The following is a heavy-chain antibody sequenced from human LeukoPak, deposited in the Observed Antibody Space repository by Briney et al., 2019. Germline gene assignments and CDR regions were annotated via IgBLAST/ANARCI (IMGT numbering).Heavy chain of an antibody. D-gene: IGHD2-15*01. J-gene: IGHJ4*02. V-gene: IGHV1-2*02. Sequence: ASVTVSCKASGYTFTGYYMHWVRQAPGQGLEGMGWINPNSGGTNYAQKFQGRVTMTRDTSISTAYMELSRLRSDDTAVYYCARVRVVVVAATFDYWGQGTLVTVSS. CDR3: ARVRVVVVAATFDY. CDR2: INPNSGGT. CDR1: GYTFTGYY.